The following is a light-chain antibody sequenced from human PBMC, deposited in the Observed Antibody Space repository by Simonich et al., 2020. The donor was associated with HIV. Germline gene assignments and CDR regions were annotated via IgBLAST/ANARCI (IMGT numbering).Light chain of an antibody. V-gene: IGKV3-15*01. J-gene: IGKJ3*01. CDR1: QNIAGN. Sequence: EIVMTQSPATLSVSPGERATLSCRASQNIAGNLAWYKQKPGQAPRLRIYYASTRATGVPARFSGSGFGTDFTLTISSMQSEDFAVYYCQQYNNWPSPFTFGPGTKVDIK. CDR3: QQYNNWPSPFT. CDR2: YAS.